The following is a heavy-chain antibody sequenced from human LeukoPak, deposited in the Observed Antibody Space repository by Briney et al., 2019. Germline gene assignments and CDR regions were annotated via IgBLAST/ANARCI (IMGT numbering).Heavy chain of an antibody. Sequence: GASVKVSCKASGYTFTTYAMNWVRQAPGQGLEWMGWINTNTGNPTYAQGFTGRFVFSLDTSVSTAYLQISSLKAEDTAVYYCARAYPNYYDSYAEYFQHWGQGTLVTVSS. CDR3: ARAYPNYYDSYAEYFQH. V-gene: IGHV7-4-1*02. CDR2: INTNTGNP. D-gene: IGHD3-22*01. CDR1: GYTFTTYA. J-gene: IGHJ1*01.